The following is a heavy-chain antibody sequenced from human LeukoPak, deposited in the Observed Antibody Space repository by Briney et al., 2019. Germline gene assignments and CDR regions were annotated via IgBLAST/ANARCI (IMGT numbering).Heavy chain of an antibody. Sequence: PGGSLRLFCAASGFSFSSYSIHWVRQAPGKGLEWVAVISSDGNSKNFALSVKGRFAISRDNSKNTLFLQMNNLRSEDTALYYCVSPTADYPFLYYFDSWGQGTLVTVSS. CDR1: GFSFSSYS. J-gene: IGHJ4*02. CDR2: ISSDGNSK. CDR3: VSPTADYPFLYYFDS. V-gene: IGHV3-30*09. D-gene: IGHD5-12*01.